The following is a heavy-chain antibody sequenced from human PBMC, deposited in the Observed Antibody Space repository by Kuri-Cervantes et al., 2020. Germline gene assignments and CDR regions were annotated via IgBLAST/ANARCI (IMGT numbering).Heavy chain of an antibody. J-gene: IGHJ4*02. D-gene: IGHD3-22*01. Sequence: GGSLRLSCAASGFTFDDYAMHWVRQAPGKGLEWVSLISWDGGSTYYADSVMGRFTIPRDNSKNSLYLQMNSLRAEDTALYYCAKDNRYYYDSSGPLDYWGQGTLVTVSS. CDR3: AKDNRYYYDSSGPLDY. CDR2: ISWDGGST. V-gene: IGHV3-43D*04. CDR1: GFTFDDYA.